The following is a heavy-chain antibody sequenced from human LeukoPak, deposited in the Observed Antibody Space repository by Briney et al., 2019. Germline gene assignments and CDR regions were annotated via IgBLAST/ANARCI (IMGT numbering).Heavy chain of an antibody. CDR2: ISWNSGSI. J-gene: IGHJ4*02. D-gene: IGHD3-3*01. CDR1: GFTFVDYA. CDR3: AKDGSYDFWSGYYLN. Sequence: GGSLRLSCAASGFTFVDYAMHWVRQAPGKGLEWVSGISWNSGSIGYADSVKGRFTISRDNAKNSLYLQMNSRRAEDTALYYCAKDGSYDFWSGYYLNWGQGTLVTVSS. V-gene: IGHV3-9*01.